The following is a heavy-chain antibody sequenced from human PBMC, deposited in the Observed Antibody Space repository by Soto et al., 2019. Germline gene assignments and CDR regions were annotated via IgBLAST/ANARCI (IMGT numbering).Heavy chain of an antibody. CDR3: ARDPWRQLVPYYGMDV. CDR1: GYTFTSYG. Sequence: QVQLVQSGAEVKKPGASVKVSCKASGYTFTSYGISWVRQAPGQGLEWMGWISAYNGNTNYAQKLQGRVTMTTDTSTSRAYMELRSLRSDDTAVYYCARDPWRQLVPYYGMDVWGQGTTVTVSS. J-gene: IGHJ6*02. CDR2: ISAYNGNT. D-gene: IGHD6-6*01. V-gene: IGHV1-18*01.